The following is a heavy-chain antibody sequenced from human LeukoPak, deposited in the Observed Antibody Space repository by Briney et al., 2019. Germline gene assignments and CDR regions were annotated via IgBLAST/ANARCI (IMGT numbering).Heavy chain of an antibody. D-gene: IGHD1-26*01. CDR2: VGYSVGST. J-gene: IGHJ3*02. V-gene: IGHV3-23*01. CDR3: AKDDGGSPPNAFDI. Sequence: GGSLRLSCAASGFTFSNYAMSWVRQAPGKGLEWVSTVGYSVGSTYYADSVKGRFAISRDSSKNTLYPQTNGLRGEDTAVYYCAKDDGGSPPNAFDIWGQGTLVTVSS. CDR1: GFTFSNYA.